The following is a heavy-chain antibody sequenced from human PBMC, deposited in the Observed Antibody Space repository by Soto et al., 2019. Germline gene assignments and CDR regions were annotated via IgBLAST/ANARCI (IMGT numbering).Heavy chain of an antibody. CDR1: GYTFTSYA. V-gene: IGHV1-3*01. CDR3: ARKTRSTSFDDAFDI. D-gene: IGHD2-2*01. J-gene: IGHJ3*02. Sequence: ASVKVSCKASGYTFTSYAMHWVRQAPGQRLEWMGWINAGNGNTKYSQKFQGRVIITRDTSASTAYMELSSLRSEDTAVYYCARKTRSTSFDDAFDIWGQGTMVTVSS. CDR2: INAGNGNT.